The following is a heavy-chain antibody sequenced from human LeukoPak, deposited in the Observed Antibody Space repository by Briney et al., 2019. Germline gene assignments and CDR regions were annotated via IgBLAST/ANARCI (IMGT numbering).Heavy chain of an antibody. Sequence: SETLSLTCTVSGGSISSYYWTWIRQPAGEGLEWIGRIYPSGSTNYNPSLKSRVTMSVDTSKNQFSLRLSSVTAAATAVYYCARENSGSYREFDYWGQGTLVTVSS. J-gene: IGHJ4*02. CDR3: ARENSGSYREFDY. D-gene: IGHD1-26*01. CDR1: GGSISSYY. V-gene: IGHV4-4*07. CDR2: IYPSGST.